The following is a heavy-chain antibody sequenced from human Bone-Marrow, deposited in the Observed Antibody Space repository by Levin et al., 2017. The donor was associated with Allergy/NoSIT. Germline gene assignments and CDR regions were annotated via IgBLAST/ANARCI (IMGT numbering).Heavy chain of an antibody. J-gene: IGHJ4*02. CDR2: IKPDGTAK. D-gene: IGHD3-10*01. V-gene: IGHV3-7*04. Sequence: GGSLRLSCAASGFTFNGYWMTWVRQAPGRGLEWVANIKPDGTAKHYVDSVMGRFTISRDNAKNSLYLQMNSLRVEDTAVYYCARDYYAARSHDNWGQGALVTVSS. CDR3: ARDYYAARSHDN. CDR1: GFTFNGYW.